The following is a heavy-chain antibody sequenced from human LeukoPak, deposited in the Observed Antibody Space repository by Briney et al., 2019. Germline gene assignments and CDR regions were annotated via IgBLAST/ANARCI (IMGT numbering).Heavy chain of an antibody. CDR1: GGSFRGYY. CDR2: INHSGST. CDR3: ARLPSKVRRSTA. V-gene: IGHV4-34*01. D-gene: IGHD4-11*01. Sequence: SEPLSLTCAVYGGSFRGYYWSWIRHPPGKGLEWIGEINHSGSTNYNPSLKSRVTISVDTSKNQFSLKLSSVTAADTAVYYCARLPSKVRRSTAWGHGTLVTVSS. J-gene: IGHJ5*01.